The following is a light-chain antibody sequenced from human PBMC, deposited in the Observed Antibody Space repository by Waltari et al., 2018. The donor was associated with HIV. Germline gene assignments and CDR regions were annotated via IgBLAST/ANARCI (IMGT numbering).Light chain of an antibody. J-gene: IGLJ2*01. CDR2: QDS. CDR1: KLGDKY. Sequence: SYELTQPPSVSVSPGQTASITCSGDKLGDKYACWYQQKPGQSPVLVIHQDSKRPSGIPERVSGSNSGNTATLTISGTQAMDEADYYCQAWDSSTVVFGGGTKLTVL. CDR3: QAWDSSTVV. V-gene: IGLV3-1*01.